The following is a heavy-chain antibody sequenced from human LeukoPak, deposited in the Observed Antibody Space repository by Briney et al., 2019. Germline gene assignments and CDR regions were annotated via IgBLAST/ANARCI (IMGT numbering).Heavy chain of an antibody. Sequence: SETLSLTCTVSGYSISSGYYWGWIRQPPGKGLEWIGSIYHSGSTYYNPSLKSRVTISVDTSKNQFSLKLSSVTAADTAVYYCARSATARWYNWFDPWGQGTLVTVSS. CDR1: GYSISSGYY. J-gene: IGHJ5*02. CDR3: ARSATARWYNWFDP. V-gene: IGHV4-38-2*02. CDR2: IYHSGST. D-gene: IGHD5-12*01.